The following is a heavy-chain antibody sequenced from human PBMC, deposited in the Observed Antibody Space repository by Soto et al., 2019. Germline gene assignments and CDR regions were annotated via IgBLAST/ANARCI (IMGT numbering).Heavy chain of an antibody. J-gene: IGHJ6*02. V-gene: IGHV1-18*04. CDR1: GYTFTSYG. CDR3: ARGESGSDISTPYYYYGMDV. Sequence: GASVKVSCKASGYTFTSYGISWVRQAPGQGLEWMGWISAYNGNTNYAQKLQGRVTMTTDTSTSTAYMELRSLRSDDTAVYYCARGESGSDISTPYYYYGMDVWGQGTTVTVSS. D-gene: IGHD3-9*01. CDR2: ISAYNGNT.